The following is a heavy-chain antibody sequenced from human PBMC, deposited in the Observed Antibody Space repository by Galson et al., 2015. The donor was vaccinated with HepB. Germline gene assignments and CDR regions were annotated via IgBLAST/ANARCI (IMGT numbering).Heavy chain of an antibody. Sequence: SLRLSCAASEFTFSSYGMHWVRQAPGKGLEWVAVISYDGSNKYYADSVKGRFTISRDNSKNTLYLQMNSLRAEDTAVYYCARDEGPIQLTGPPDYWGQGTLVTVSS. CDR1: EFTFSSYG. CDR3: ARDEGPIQLTGPPDY. D-gene: IGHD3-9*01. CDR2: ISYDGSNK. J-gene: IGHJ4*02. V-gene: IGHV3-30*03.